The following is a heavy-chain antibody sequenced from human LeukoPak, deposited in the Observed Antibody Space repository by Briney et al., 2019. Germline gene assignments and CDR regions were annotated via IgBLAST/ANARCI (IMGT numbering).Heavy chain of an antibody. CDR3: AKQRNVVVPAAPIPAAPPPLE. J-gene: IGHJ4*02. V-gene: IGHV1-46*01. CDR2: INPSGGST. Sequence: ASVKVSCKASGYTFTSYYMHWVRQAPGQGLEWMGIINPSGGSTSYAQKFQGRVTMTRDTSTSTVYMELSSLRSEDTAVYYCAKQRNVVVPAAPIPAAPPPLEWGQGTLVTVSS. D-gene: IGHD2-2*01. CDR1: GYTFTSYY.